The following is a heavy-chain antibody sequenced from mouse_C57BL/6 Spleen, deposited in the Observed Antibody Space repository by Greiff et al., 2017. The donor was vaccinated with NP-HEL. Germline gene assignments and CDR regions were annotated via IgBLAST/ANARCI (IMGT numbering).Heavy chain of an antibody. Sequence: QVQLKESGAELVKPGASVKISCKASGYAFTSYWMNWVKQRPGKGLEWIGQIYPGDGDTSYNGKFKGKATLTVDKSSSTAYMQLRSLTSEDSAVYFCARWDYNGYWGQGTTLTVSS. CDR3: ARWDYNGY. D-gene: IGHD1-1*01. J-gene: IGHJ2*01. CDR2: IYPGDGDT. V-gene: IGHV1-80*01. CDR1: GYAFTSYW.